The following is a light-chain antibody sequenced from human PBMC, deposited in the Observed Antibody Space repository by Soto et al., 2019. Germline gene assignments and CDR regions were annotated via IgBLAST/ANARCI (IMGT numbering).Light chain of an antibody. CDR1: QTISSW. CDR3: QHYNSYSEA. CDR2: KAS. Sequence: DIQMTQSPSTLSGSVGDRVTITCRASQTISSWLAWYQQKPGKAPKLLIYKASTLKSGVPSRFSGSGSGTELTLTISSLQPDDFATYYCQHYNSYSEAFGQGTKWISN. J-gene: IGKJ1*01. V-gene: IGKV1-5*03.